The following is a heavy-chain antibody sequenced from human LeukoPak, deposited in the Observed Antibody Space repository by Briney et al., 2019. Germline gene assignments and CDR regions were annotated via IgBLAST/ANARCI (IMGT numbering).Heavy chain of an antibody. CDR1: GFTFSSYG. CDR3: AKLPRGYYDSSGYYWDY. D-gene: IGHD3-22*01. J-gene: IGHJ4*02. Sequence: GGSLRLSCAASGFTFSSYGMHWVRQAPGKGLEWVAFIRYDGSNKYYADSVKGRFTISRDNSKNTLYLQMNSLRAEDTAVYYCAKLPRGYYDSSGYYWDYWGQGTLVTVSS. CDR2: IRYDGSNK. V-gene: IGHV3-30*02.